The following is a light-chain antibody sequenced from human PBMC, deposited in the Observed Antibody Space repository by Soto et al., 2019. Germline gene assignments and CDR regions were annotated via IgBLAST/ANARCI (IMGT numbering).Light chain of an antibody. CDR2: DDD. Sequence: QSVMSQPPSVSAAPGQRVTISCSGSSSNIGGNSVSWYQQLPGTAPKLLIYDDDQRPSGIPDRFSGSKSGTSATLGITGFQTGDEADYYCGSWDSSLSAYVFETGTKVTVL. V-gene: IGLV1-51*01. CDR3: GSWDSSLSAYV. J-gene: IGLJ1*01. CDR1: SSNIGGNS.